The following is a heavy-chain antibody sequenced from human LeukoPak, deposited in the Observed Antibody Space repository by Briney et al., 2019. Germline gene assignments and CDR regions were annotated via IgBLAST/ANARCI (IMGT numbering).Heavy chain of an antibody. CDR2: MNPNSGNT. CDR3: ARVPGCTSTSCPYYFDY. D-gene: IGHD2-2*01. Sequence: GASVKVSCKASGYTFISYDINWVRQATGQGLEWMGWMNPNSGNTGYAQKFQGRVTTTTNTSISTAYMELSSLRSDDTAVYYCARVPGCTSTSCPYYFDYWGQGTLVTVSS. CDR1: GYTFISYD. J-gene: IGHJ4*02. V-gene: IGHV1-8*03.